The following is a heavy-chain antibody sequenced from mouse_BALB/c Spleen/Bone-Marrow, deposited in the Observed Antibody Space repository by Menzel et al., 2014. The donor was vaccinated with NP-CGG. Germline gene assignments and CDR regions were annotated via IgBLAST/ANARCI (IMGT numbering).Heavy chain of an antibody. J-gene: IGHJ4*01. CDR1: GFTFSSYA. CDR3: AREGLRRRAAIDY. Sequence: EVMLVESGGGLVKPGGSLKLSCAASGFTFSSYAMSWVRQSPEKRLEWVAEISSGGSYTYYPDTVTGRFTISRDNAKNTLYLEMSSLRSEDTAMYYCAREGLRRRAAIDYWGQGTSVTVSS. D-gene: IGHD2-4*01. CDR2: ISSGGSYT. V-gene: IGHV5-9-4*01.